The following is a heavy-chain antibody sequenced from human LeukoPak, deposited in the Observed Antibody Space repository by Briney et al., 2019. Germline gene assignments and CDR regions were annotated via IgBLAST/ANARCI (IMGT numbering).Heavy chain of an antibody. J-gene: IGHJ4*02. CDR3: ARDYYYYDSSGYYYIPYYFDY. CDR2: INPNSGGT. V-gene: IGHV1-2*06. CDR1: GYTFTGYY. D-gene: IGHD3-22*01. Sequence: GASVKVSCKASGYTFTGYYMHWVRQAPGQGLEWMERINPNSGGTNYAQKFQGRVTMTRDTSISTAYMELSRLRSDDTAVYYCARDYYYYDSSGYYYIPYYFDYWGQGTLVTVSS.